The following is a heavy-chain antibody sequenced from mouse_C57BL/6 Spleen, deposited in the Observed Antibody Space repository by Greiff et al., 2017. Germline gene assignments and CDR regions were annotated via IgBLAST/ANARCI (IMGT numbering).Heavy chain of an antibody. CDR1: GYSFTDYN. CDR3: ARYDGSHYYAMDY. Sequence: EVQLQQSGPELVKPGASVQISCKASGYSFTDYNMNWVKQSNGKSLEWIGVINPNYGTTSYNQKFKGKATLTVDQSSSTAYMQLNSLTSEDSAVYYCARYDGSHYYAMDYWRQGASVTVSS. J-gene: IGHJ4*01. D-gene: IGHD2-3*01. V-gene: IGHV1-39*01. CDR2: INPNYGTT.